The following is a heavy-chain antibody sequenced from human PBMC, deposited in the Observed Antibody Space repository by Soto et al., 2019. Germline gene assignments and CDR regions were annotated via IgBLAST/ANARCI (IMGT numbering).Heavy chain of an antibody. CDR3: ARGGMVIIPTATDFDY. V-gene: IGHV4-4*07. J-gene: IGHJ4*02. CDR2: ISASGST. Sequence: SETLSLPCTVSGGSISPYYRSWIRQPAGRGLEWIGRISASGSTNYNSSLKGRITRSVTTSKNQFSLKLSSVTAADTAVYYCARGGMVIIPTATDFDYWSQGTVVTGSS. D-gene: IGHD2-2*01. CDR1: GGSISPYY.